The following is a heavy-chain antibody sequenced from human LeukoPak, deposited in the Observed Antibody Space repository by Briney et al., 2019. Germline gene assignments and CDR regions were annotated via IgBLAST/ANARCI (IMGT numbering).Heavy chain of an antibody. V-gene: IGHV3-64*01. CDR1: GFTFSSYA. Sequence: GGSLRLSCAASGFTFSSYAMHWVRQAPGKGLEYVSAISSNGGSTYYANSVKGRFTISRDNSKNTLYLQMGSLRAEDMAVYYCARRFDYGGGPSQFYFDYWGQGTLVTVSS. D-gene: IGHD4-23*01. CDR2: ISSNGGST. CDR3: ARRFDYGGGPSQFYFDY. J-gene: IGHJ4*02.